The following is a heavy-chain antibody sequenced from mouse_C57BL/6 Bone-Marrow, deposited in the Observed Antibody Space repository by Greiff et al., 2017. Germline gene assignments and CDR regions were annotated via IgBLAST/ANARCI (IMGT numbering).Heavy chain of an antibody. J-gene: IGHJ3*01. CDR3: ARDKGYDYDGFAY. CDR1: GFTFSSYA. V-gene: IGHV5-4*01. Sequence: EVKLVESGGGLVKPGGSLTLSCAASGFTFSSYAMSWVRQTPEKRLEWVATISDGGSYTYYPDNVKGRFTISRDNAKNNLYLQMSHLKSEDTAMYYCARDKGYDYDGFAYWGQGTLVTVSA. D-gene: IGHD2-4*01. CDR2: ISDGGSYT.